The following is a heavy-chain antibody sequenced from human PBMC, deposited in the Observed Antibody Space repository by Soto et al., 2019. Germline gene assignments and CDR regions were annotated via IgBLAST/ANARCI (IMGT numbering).Heavy chain of an antibody. D-gene: IGHD3-10*01. CDR1: GGTFSSYA. CDR2: IIPIFGTA. J-gene: IGHJ6*02. V-gene: IGHV1-69*13. CDR3: ARSVRGQYYYYYYYGMYV. Sequence: SVKVSFKASGGTFSSYAISWVRQAPGQGLEWMGGIIPIFGTANYAQKFQGRVTITADESTSTAYMELSSLRSEDTAVYYCARSVRGQYYYYYYYGMYVCGQGTTVTVS.